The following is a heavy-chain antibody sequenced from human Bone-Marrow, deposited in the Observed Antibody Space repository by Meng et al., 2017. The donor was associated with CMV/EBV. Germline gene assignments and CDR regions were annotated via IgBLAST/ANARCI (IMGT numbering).Heavy chain of an antibody. V-gene: IGHV4-30-4*08. Sequence: SETLSLTCTVSGGSISSGDYYWSWIRQPPGKGLEWIGYIYYSGSTYYNPSLKSRVTISVDTSKNQFSLKLSSVTAADTAVYYCARADFWSANPPEAWDQGTLVTVSS. CDR2: IYYSGST. CDR3: ARADFWSANPPEA. D-gene: IGHD3-3*01. CDR1: GGSISSGDYY. J-gene: IGHJ5*02.